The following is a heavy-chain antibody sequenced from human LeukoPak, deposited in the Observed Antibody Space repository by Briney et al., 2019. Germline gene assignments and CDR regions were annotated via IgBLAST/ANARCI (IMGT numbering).Heavy chain of an antibody. V-gene: IGHV3-7*03. Sequence: PSETLSLTCTVSGGSISSSSYYWGWIRQPPGKGLEWVANIKQDGSEKYYVDSVKGRFTISRDNAKNSLYLQMNSLRAEDTAVYYCARVPSLWFGEADYWGQGTLVTVSS. CDR1: GGSISSSSYY. J-gene: IGHJ4*02. D-gene: IGHD3-10*01. CDR2: IKQDGSEK. CDR3: ARVPSLWFGEADY.